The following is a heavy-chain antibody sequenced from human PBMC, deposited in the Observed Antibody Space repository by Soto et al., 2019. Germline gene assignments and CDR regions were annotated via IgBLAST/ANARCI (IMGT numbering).Heavy chain of an antibody. J-gene: IGHJ6*01. CDR3: ARQPNSGRYYYGMDV. Sequence: GESLKISCKGSGYSFTSYWIGWVRQMPGKGLEWMGIIYPGDSDTRYSPSFQGQVTISADKSISTAYLQWSSLKASDTAMYYCARQPNSGRYYYGMDVWGQGTTVTVSS. CDR1: GYSFTSYW. D-gene: IGHD1-26*01. V-gene: IGHV5-51*01. CDR2: IYPGDSDT.